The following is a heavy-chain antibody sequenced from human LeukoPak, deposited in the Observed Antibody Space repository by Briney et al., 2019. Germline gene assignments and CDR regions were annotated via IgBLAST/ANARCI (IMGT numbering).Heavy chain of an antibody. V-gene: IGHV5-51*01. Sequence: GESLKISCKGSGYSFTSYWIGWVRQMPGKGLEWMGIIYPGDSDTRYSPSFQGQVTISADKSISTAYLQWSSLKASDTAMYYCARLYALGYCSTSCYASVYWFDPWGQGALVTVSS. J-gene: IGHJ5*02. CDR3: ARLYALGYCSTSCYASVYWFDP. D-gene: IGHD2-2*01. CDR1: GYSFTSYW. CDR2: IYPGDSDT.